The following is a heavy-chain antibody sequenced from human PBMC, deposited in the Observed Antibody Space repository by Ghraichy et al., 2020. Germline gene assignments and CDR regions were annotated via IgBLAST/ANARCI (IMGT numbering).Heavy chain of an antibody. J-gene: IGHJ4*02. Sequence: LSLTCAASGFPFSSYALHWVRPAPGTGLAWVAFIRYDGSNNYYADSVKGRFTISRDNSKNTLYLQMNSLRAEDTAVYYCAKGGGLTNYYGSFDYWGQGTLGAVAS. CDR1: GFPFSSYA. D-gene: IGHD3-10*01. CDR3: AKGGGLTNYYGSFDY. V-gene: IGHV3-30*02. CDR2: IRYDGSNN.